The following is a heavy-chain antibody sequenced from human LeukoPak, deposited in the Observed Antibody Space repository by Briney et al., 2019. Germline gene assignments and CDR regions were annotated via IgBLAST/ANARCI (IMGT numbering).Heavy chain of an antibody. CDR3: ARFGGHSKGAFDI. CDR1: GFIFSSYG. D-gene: IGHD3-10*01. CDR2: IYSAGST. J-gene: IGHJ3*02. V-gene: IGHV3-53*01. Sequence: GGSLRLSCAASGFIFSSYGMHWVRQAPGKGLEWVSIIYSAGSTYYADSVKGRFTISRDNSKNTVYLQMNSLRAEDTAVYYCARFGGHSKGAFDIWGQGTMVTVSS.